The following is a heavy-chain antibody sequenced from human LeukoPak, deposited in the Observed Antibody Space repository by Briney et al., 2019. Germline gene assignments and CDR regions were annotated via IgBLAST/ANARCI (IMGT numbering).Heavy chain of an antibody. J-gene: IGHJ4*02. D-gene: IGHD3-22*01. CDR1: GYSFTSYW. V-gene: IGHV5-51*01. CDR3: ARRQDRLLYDSSGYYPFDY. CDR2: IYPGDSDT. Sequence: GESLKISCKGSGYSFTSYWIAWVRQMPGKGLKWMGIIYPGDSDTRYSPSFQAQVTISADKSISTAYLQWSSLKASDPAMYYCARRQDRLLYDSSGYYPFDYWGQGTLVTVSS.